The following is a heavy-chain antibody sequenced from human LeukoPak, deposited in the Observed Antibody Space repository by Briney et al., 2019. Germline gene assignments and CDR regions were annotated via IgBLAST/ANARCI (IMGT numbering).Heavy chain of an antibody. CDR1: GFTVSNNY. CDR3: AGRRVLDASFDY. CDR2: IYSGDNT. Sequence: PGGSLRLSCAASGFTVSNNYMSWDRQAPGKGLEWVSVIYSGDNTYYVESVKGRFTISRDNSKNTLFLQMNRLRAEDTAVYYCAGRRVLDASFDYWGQGTRVTVSS. D-gene: IGHD3-16*01. J-gene: IGHJ4*02. V-gene: IGHV3-66*02.